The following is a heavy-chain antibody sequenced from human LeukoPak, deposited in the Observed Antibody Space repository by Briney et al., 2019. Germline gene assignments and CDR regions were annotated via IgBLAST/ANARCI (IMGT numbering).Heavy chain of an antibody. CDR2: IYHSGST. D-gene: IGHD1/OR15-1a*01. CDR1: GGSISSGGYS. J-gene: IGHJ5*02. CDR3: ARYPGGKQHGNWFDP. Sequence: SQTLSLTCAVSGGSISSGGYSWSWIRQPPGKGLEWIGYIYHSGSTYYNPSPKSRVTISVDRSKNQFSLKLSSVTAADTAVYYCARYPGGKQHGNWFDPWGQGTLVTVSS. V-gene: IGHV4-30-2*01.